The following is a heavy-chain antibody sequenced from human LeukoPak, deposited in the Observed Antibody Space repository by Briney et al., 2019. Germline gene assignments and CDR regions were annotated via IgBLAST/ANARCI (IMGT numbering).Heavy chain of an antibody. V-gene: IGHV3-23*01. J-gene: IGHJ5*02. CDR3: AKETRVYDSSGYYSA. CDR1: GCSFSSYS. D-gene: IGHD3-22*01. Sequence: PGGSLTLACAASGCSFSSYSMSWVRQPPGKGLEWVSAINGSGGSTYYADSVKGRFTLSRDNSKDTLYLQMNSLRAEDTAVYYCAKETRVYDSSGYYSAWGQGTLVTASS. CDR2: INGSGGST.